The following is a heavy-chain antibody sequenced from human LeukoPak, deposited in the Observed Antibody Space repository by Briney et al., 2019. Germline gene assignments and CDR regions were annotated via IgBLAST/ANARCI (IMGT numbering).Heavy chain of an antibody. Sequence: GGSLRLSCAASGFTVSSNYMSWVRQAPGKGLEWVSVIYSGGSTYYADSVKGRFTISRDNSKNTLYLQMNSLGAEDTAVYYCASIQQLVGSEYFQHWGQGTLVTVSS. CDR1: GFTVSSNY. CDR2: IYSGGST. D-gene: IGHD6-13*01. V-gene: IGHV3-53*01. J-gene: IGHJ1*01. CDR3: ASIQQLVGSEYFQH.